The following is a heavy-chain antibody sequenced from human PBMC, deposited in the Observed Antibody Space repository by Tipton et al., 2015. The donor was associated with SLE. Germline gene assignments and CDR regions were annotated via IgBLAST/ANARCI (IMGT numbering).Heavy chain of an antibody. D-gene: IGHD3-10*01. J-gene: IGHJ3*02. V-gene: IGHV4-59*11. Sequence: TLSLTCTVSGGSISSHYWSWIRQPPGKGLEWIGYIHYSGSTNYNPSLTSRVTISRDTSKTHFSLKVTSVTAADTAVYYCARHPGASFDIWGHGTMVTVSS. CDR2: IHYSGST. CDR1: GGSISSHY. CDR3: ARHPGASFDI.